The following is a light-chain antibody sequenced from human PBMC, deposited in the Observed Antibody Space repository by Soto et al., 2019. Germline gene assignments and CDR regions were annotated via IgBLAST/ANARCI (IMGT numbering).Light chain of an antibody. J-gene: IGKJ1*01. Sequence: DIQMTQSPSSLSASVGDTVTITCRASQGINNYLAWYQQKPGKPPVLLIYTASTLKPGVPSRFSGSGAGTEFTLTISSLQPEDFATYYCQKYDSAPRTFGPGTKVDIK. V-gene: IGKV1-27*01. CDR3: QKYDSAPRT. CDR1: QGINNY. CDR2: TAS.